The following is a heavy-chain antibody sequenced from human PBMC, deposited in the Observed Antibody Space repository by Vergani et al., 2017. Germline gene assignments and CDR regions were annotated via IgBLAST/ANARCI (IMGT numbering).Heavy chain of an antibody. D-gene: IGHD5-12*01. J-gene: IGHJ4*02. Sequence: QVQLVESGGGVVQPGRSLRLSCAASGFTFSSYGMHWVRQAPGKGLEWVAVISYDGSNKYYADSVKGRFTISRDNSKNTLYLQMNSLRAEDTAVYYCAKDLPVDTVVGGGDYWGQGTLVTVSS. CDR2: ISYDGSNK. V-gene: IGHV3-30*18. CDR3: AKDLPVDTVVGGGDY. CDR1: GFTFSSYG.